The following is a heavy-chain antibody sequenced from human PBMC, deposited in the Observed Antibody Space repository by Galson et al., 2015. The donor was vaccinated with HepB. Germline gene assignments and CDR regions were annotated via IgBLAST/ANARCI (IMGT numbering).Heavy chain of an antibody. D-gene: IGHD3-3*01. CDR2: ISSSGSTI. CDR1: GFTFSDYY. V-gene: IGHV3-11*01. CDR3: ARDPLEWSYYMDV. Sequence: SLRLSCAASGFTFSDYYMSWIRQAPGKGLEWVSYISSSGSTIYYADSVKGRFTISRDNAKNSLYLQMNSLRAEDTAVYSCARDPLEWSYYMDVWGKGTTVTVSS. J-gene: IGHJ6*03.